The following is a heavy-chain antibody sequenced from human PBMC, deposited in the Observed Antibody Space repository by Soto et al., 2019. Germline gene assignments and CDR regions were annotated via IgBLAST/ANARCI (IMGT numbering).Heavy chain of an antibody. V-gene: IGHV3-23*01. CDR1: GFILSDYG. CDR2: FSGGGGGT. D-gene: IGHD1-1*01. J-gene: IGHJ4*02. CDR3: VRWNGFGDH. Sequence: EVQLLDSGGGLVQPGGSLRLSCAVSGFILSDYGVTWVRQDPGKGLEWVSGFSGGGGGTFYADSVKGRFTISRDDSKNTAYLQMNSLGVEDTAVYYCVRWNGFGDHWGQGTLVTVSS.